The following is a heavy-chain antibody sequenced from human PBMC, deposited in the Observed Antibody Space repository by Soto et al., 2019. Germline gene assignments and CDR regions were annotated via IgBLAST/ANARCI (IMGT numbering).Heavy chain of an antibody. CDR2: INPNSGGT. CDR1: GYTFTGYY. V-gene: IGHV1-2*04. CDR3: ARVGRSGGSYYDY. Sequence: ASVKVSCKASGYTFTGYYMHWVRQAPGQGLEWMGWINPNSGGTNYAQKFQGWVTMTMDTSISTAYMELSRLRSDDTAVYYCARVGRSGGSYYDYWGQGTLVTVSS. D-gene: IGHD1-26*01. J-gene: IGHJ4*02.